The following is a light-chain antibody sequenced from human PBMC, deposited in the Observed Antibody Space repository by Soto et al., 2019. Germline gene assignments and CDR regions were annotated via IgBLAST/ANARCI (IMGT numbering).Light chain of an antibody. CDR1: SSNIARNT. CDR2: SSN. Sequence: QSVLTQSPSASGTPGQRVTISCSGSSSNIARNTVNWYQQLPGAAPKLLIFSSNQRPSGVPDRFSGSKSGTSASLAISGLQSEDEADYYCAAWDDSLNAVVFGGGTKVTVL. CDR3: AAWDDSLNAVV. V-gene: IGLV1-44*01. J-gene: IGLJ2*01.